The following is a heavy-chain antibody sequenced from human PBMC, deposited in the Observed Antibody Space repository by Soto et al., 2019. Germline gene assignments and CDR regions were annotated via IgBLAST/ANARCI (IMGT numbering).Heavy chain of an antibody. CDR3: ARVLVCSGGSCYGNWFDH. D-gene: IGHD2-15*01. V-gene: IGHV4-4*07. CDR1: GGSISSYY. J-gene: IGHJ5*02. Sequence: SETLSLTCTVSGGSISSYYWSWIRQPAGKGLEWIGRIYTSGSTNYNPSLKSRVTMSVDTSKNQFSLKLSSVTAADTAVYYCARVLVCSGGSCYGNWFDHWGQGTLVTVSS. CDR2: IYTSGST.